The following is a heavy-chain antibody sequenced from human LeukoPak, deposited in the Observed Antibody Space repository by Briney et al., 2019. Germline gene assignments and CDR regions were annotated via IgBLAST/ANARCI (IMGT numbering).Heavy chain of an antibody. Sequence: SETLSLTCDVSGVSIDSTNWWNWVRQPPGKGLEWIGEIHHDGRVNYNPSLKSRVTLSVDKSKNQFSLRLNSVTAADTAMYYCARSHDHLWGNYPDYWGQGTLVTVSS. V-gene: IGHV4/OR15-8*01. D-gene: IGHD3-16*02. CDR2: IHHDGRV. CDR3: ARSHDHLWGNYPDY. CDR1: GVSIDSTNW. J-gene: IGHJ4*02.